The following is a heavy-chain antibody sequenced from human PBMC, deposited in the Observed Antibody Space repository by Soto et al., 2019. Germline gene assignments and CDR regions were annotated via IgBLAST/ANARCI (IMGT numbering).Heavy chain of an antibody. D-gene: IGHD6-19*01. Sequence: GGSLRLSCAASGFTVSSYSMNWVRQAPGKGLEWVSSISSSSGYIYYADSVKGRLTISRDNAKNSLYLQMNSLRAEDTAVYYCARDSSSGWYAVRWGQGTLVNVSS. CDR2: ISSSSGYI. CDR3: ARDSSSGWYAVR. J-gene: IGHJ4*02. V-gene: IGHV3-21*01. CDR1: GFTVSSYS.